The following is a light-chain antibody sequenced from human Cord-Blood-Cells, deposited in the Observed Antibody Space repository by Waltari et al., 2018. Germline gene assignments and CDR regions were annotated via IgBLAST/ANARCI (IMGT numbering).Light chain of an antibody. CDR2: GAS. CDR3: QQYGSSQT. J-gene: IGKJ1*01. CDR1: QSVSSRS. V-gene: IGKV3-20*01. Sequence: EIVLTQSPGTLSLSPGERATLSCRASQSVSSRSLAWYQQKPGQAPRLLIYGASSRATGSPDRFSGSGSGTDFTLTISRLEPEDFAVYYCQQYGSSQTFGQGTKVEIK.